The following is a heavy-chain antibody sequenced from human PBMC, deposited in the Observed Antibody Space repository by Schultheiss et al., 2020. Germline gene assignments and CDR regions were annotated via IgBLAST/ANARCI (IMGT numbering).Heavy chain of an antibody. V-gene: IGHV3-30*15. CDR3: ARDRMTTLLFYYGMDV. J-gene: IGHJ6*02. D-gene: IGHD4-11*01. Sequence: GGSLRLSCATSGFTFSSHAIHWVRQAPGKGLEWVAVISYDGSDKSYADSVKGRFTISRDNSKNTLDLQMSSLRPEDTAVYYCARDRMTTLLFYYGMDVWGQGTTVNVSS. CDR2: ISYDGSDK. CDR1: GFTFSSHA.